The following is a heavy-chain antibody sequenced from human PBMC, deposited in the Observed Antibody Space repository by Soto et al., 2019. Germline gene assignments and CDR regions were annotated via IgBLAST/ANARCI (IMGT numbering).Heavy chain of an antibody. CDR3: ARFSGWYFGYYYGMDV. D-gene: IGHD6-19*01. CDR1: GGSFSGYY. V-gene: IGHV4-34*01. Sequence: KSSETLSLTCAVYGGSFSGYYWSWIRQPPGKGLEWIGEINHSGSTNYNPSLKSRVTISVDTSKNQFSLKLSSVTAADTAVYYCARFSGWYFGYYYGMDVWGQGTTVTVSS. CDR2: INHSGST. J-gene: IGHJ6*02.